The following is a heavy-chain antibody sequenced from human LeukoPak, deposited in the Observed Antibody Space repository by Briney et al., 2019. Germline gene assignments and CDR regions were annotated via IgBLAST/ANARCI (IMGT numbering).Heavy chain of an antibody. CDR1: GFTFSDYW. Sequence: GGSLRLSCVASGFTFSDYWMSWVRQAPGKGLEWISYITTSGGAKNYADSVKGRFTISRDNAENSLYLQMSSLRAEDTAVYYCETGARGWHLFDYWGQGTLVTVSS. J-gene: IGHJ4*02. CDR3: ETGARGWHLFDY. V-gene: IGHV3-11*04. D-gene: IGHD6-19*01. CDR2: ITTSGGAK.